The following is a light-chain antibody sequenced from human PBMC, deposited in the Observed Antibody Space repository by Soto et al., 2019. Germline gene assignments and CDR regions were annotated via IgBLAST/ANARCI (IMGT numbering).Light chain of an antibody. CDR3: CSFAGSYTFGV. CDR1: SSDVGSYNY. V-gene: IGLV2-11*01. J-gene: IGLJ3*02. Sequence: QSALTQPRSVSGSPGQSVTISCTGTSSDVGSYNYVSWYQQHPGKAPKLIISDVNKRPSGVPHRFSGSKSGNTASLTISGLQAEDEADYYCCSFAGSYTFGVFGGGTKLTVL. CDR2: DVN.